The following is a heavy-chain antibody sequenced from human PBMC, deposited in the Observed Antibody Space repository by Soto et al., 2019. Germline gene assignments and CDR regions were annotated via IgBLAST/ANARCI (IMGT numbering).Heavy chain of an antibody. Sequence: GGSLRLSCASSGFTFSTYAMIWVRQAPGKGLEWVSAISGSGDSTYYADSVKGRFTISRDNSKNTLYLQMSSLRAEDTAIYYCAKDSFINLRGYDSYWGQGTLVTVSS. CDR2: ISGSGDST. CDR3: AKDSFINLRGYDSY. CDR1: GFTFSTYA. D-gene: IGHD5-12*01. V-gene: IGHV3-23*01. J-gene: IGHJ4*02.